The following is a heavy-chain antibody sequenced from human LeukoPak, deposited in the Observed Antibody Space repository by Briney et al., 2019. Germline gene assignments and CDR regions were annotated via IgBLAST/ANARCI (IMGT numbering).Heavy chain of an antibody. CDR2: IYYSGST. Sequence: PSETLSLTCTVSGGSISSSSYYWGWIRQPPGKGLEWIGSIYYSGSTYYNPSLKSRVTISVDTSKNQFSLRLSSVTAADTAVYYCAREDQGDFHHWGQGTLVTVSS. CDR3: AREDQGDFHH. V-gene: IGHV4-39*07. CDR1: GGSISSSSYY. J-gene: IGHJ1*01.